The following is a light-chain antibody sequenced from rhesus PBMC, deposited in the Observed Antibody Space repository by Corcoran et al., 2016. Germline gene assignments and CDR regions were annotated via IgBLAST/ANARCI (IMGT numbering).Light chain of an antibody. CDR3: QHGYGTPYS. Sequence: DIQMTQSPSSLSASVGDRVTITCRASENVNNYLNWYQQKPGKVSKLLIYKASTLQSGFPSRFSGSGSWTDYTFTIRSLQPEDVATYYCQHGYGTPYSFGQGTKVEIK. CDR1: ENVNNY. J-gene: IGKJ2*01. CDR2: KAS. V-gene: IGKV1-74*01.